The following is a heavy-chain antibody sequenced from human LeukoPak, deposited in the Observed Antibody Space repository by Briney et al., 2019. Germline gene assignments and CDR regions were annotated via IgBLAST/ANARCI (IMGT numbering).Heavy chain of an antibody. Sequence: PSETLSLTCSVSGGSISSYYWSWIRQPAGKGLEWIERIYSSGSTNYNPSLKSRVTMSVDTSKNQFSLNVSSVTAADTAVYHCARESRDSYGRGVDYWGQGTLVTVSS. D-gene: IGHD5-18*01. V-gene: IGHV4-4*07. CDR1: GGSISSYY. CDR2: IYSSGST. CDR3: ARESRDSYGRGVDY. J-gene: IGHJ4*02.